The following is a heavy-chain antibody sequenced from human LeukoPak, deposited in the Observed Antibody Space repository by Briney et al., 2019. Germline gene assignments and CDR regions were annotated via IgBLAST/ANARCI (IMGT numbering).Heavy chain of an antibody. CDR1: GGSISSGDYY. J-gene: IGHJ5*02. CDR2: IYYSGST. D-gene: IGHD6-6*01. CDR3: ARQRYSSSSDGWFDP. Sequence: SETLSLTCTVSGGSISSGDYYWSWIRQPPGKGLEWIGYIYYSGSTYYNPSLKSRVTISVDTSKNQFSLKLSSVTAADTAVYYCARQRYSSSSDGWFDPWGQGTLVTVSS. V-gene: IGHV4-30-4*01.